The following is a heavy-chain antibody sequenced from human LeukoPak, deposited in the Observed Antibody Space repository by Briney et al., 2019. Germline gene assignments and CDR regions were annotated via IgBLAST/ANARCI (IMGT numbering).Heavy chain of an antibody. J-gene: IGHJ4*02. Sequence: GGSLRLSCAAPGFDFDDYMMHWVRQVPGKGLEWVSLISWHGGTTNYADSVKGRFTISRDNSKNSLYFLMNDLTAEDTAFYYCARGGYGGVFDYWGQGTLVT. CDR2: ISWHGGTT. CDR3: ARGGYGGVFDY. V-gene: IGHV3-43D*04. D-gene: IGHD4-23*01. CDR1: GFDFDDYM.